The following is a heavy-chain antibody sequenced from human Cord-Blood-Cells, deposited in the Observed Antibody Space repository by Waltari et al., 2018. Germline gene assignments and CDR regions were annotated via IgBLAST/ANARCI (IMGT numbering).Heavy chain of an antibody. CDR2: KNPNSGNT. CDR3: ARAYYDILTGYWYFDL. D-gene: IGHD3-9*01. Sequence: QVQLVQSGAEVKKPGASVKVSCKASGYTFTSYDINWVRQATGQGLEWMGWKNPNSGNTGYAQKFQGRVTMTRNTSISTAYMELSSLRSEDTAVYYCARAYYDILTGYWYFDLWGRGTLVTVSS. V-gene: IGHV1-8*01. CDR1: GYTFTSYD. J-gene: IGHJ2*01.